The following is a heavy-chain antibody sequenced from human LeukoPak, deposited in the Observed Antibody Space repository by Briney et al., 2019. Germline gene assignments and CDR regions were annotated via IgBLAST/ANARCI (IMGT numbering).Heavy chain of an antibody. D-gene: IGHD4/OR15-4a*01. CDR2: IIPIFGTA. V-gene: IGHV1-69*13. CDR3: ARGPAEVRAKLGMDV. J-gene: IGHJ6*02. Sequence: GASVKVSCKASGGTFSSYAISWVRQAPGQGLEWMGGIIPIFGTANYAQKFQGRVTITADESTSTAYMELSSLRSEDTAVYYCARGPAEVRAKLGMDVWGQGTTVTVSS. CDR1: GGTFSSYA.